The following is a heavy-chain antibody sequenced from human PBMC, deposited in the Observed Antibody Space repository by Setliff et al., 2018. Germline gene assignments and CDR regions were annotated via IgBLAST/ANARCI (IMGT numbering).Heavy chain of an antibody. CDR1: GGSISSHY. J-gene: IGHJ6*03. CDR3: ARGIPAYDFWSGYYIGYYYYMDV. D-gene: IGHD3-3*01. Sequence: LSLTCTVSGGSISSHYWSWIRQPPGKGLKWIGYIYYSGSTNYNPSLKSRVTISVGTSKNQFSLKLSSVTAADTAVYYCARGIPAYDFWSGYYIGYYYYMDVWGKGTTVTVSS. CDR2: IYYSGST. V-gene: IGHV4-59*11.